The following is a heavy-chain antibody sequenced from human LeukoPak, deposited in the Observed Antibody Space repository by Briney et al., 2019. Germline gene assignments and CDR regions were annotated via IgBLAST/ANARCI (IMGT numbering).Heavy chain of an antibody. V-gene: IGHV1-2*04. CDR2: INPNSGGT. CDR3: ARAVEYGSSYDFDY. J-gene: IGHJ4*02. CDR1: GYTFTGYY. Sequence: ASVKVSCKASGYTFTGYYMHWVRQAPGQGLEWMGWINPNSGGTNYAQKFQGWVTMTRDTSISTAYMELSRLRSEDTAVYYCARAVEYGSSYDFDYWGQGTLVTVSS. D-gene: IGHD6-6*01.